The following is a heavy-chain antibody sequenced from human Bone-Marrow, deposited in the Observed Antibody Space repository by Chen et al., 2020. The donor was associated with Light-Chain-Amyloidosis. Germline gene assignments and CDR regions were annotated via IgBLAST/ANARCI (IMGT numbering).Heavy chain of an antibody. V-gene: IGHV1-46*01. CDR2: IHPGSGDT. CDR1: GNTFTTFY. J-gene: IGHJ3*01. Sequence: QVQLVQSGAEMKKPGASVKLSCKSSGNTFTTFYMHWVRQAPGQVLEWMGVIHPGSGDTNYAHKIQGRFTMTRDTSTSTVYMELSSLRSEDTAMYYCARDRVACDSWGQGTMVTVSS. CDR3: ARDRVACDS.